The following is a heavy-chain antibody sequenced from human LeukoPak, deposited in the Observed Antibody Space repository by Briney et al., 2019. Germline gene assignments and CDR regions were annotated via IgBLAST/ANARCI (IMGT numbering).Heavy chain of an antibody. J-gene: IGHJ5*02. CDR1: GFTFSSYW. Sequence: GGSLRLSCAASGFTFSSYWMSWVRQAPGKGLEWVANIKQDGSEKYYVDSVKGRFTISRDNAKNSLYLQMNSLRAEDTAVYYCARDPGPLKYYYDSSGYNLWGQGTLVTVSS. D-gene: IGHD3-22*01. CDR3: ARDPGPLKYYYDSSGYNL. V-gene: IGHV3-7*01. CDR2: IKQDGSEK.